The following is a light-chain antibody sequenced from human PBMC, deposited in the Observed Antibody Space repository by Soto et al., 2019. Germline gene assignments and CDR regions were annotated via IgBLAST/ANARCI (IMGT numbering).Light chain of an antibody. V-gene: IGKV3-15*01. CDR3: YQQNNRPRT. J-gene: IGKJ4*02. CDR2: SAS. CDR1: HSISSY. Sequence: EIVLTQSPGTLSMSPGDRTTLSCRASHSISSYLAWYQQKPGQAPRLLIYSASARAADVTARISSSRSGTEYTLPISSMQSEEFAVDYCYQQNNRPRTFGRGTKVDIK.